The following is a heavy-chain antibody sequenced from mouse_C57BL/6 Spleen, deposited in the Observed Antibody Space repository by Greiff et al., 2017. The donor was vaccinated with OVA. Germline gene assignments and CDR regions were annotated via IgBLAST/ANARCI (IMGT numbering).Heavy chain of an antibody. CDR2: ISSGGSYT. Sequence: EVHLVESGGDLVKPGGSLKLSCAASGFTFSSYGMSWVRQTPDKRLEWVATISSGGSYTYYPDSVKGRFTISRDNAKNTLYLQMSSLKSEDTAMYYCARRWDRGYFDVWGTGTTVTVSS. CDR3: ARRWDRGYFDV. V-gene: IGHV5-6*01. D-gene: IGHD4-1*01. CDR1: GFTFSSYG. J-gene: IGHJ1*03.